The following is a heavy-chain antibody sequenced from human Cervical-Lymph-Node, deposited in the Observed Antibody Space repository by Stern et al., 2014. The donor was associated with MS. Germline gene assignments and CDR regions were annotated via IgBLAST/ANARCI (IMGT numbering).Heavy chain of an antibody. J-gene: IGHJ4*02. Sequence: VQLVESGGEVKKPGASVKVSCTASGYTFTRYDIAWVRQAPGQGLEWMGWISVYNGNTKYAQKLQGRVTMTRDTSTNTAYMELRSLISDDTAVYYCARWAYNWDFDYWGQGTLVTVSS. CDR3: ARWAYNWDFDY. CDR1: GYTFTRYD. V-gene: IGHV1-18*01. CDR2: ISVYNGNT. D-gene: IGHD1-20*01.